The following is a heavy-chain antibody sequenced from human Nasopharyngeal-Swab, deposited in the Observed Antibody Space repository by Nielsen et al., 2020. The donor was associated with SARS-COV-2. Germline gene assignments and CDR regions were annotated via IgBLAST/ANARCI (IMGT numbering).Heavy chain of an antibody. CDR2: ISTTTATI. J-gene: IGHJ3*02. CDR3: AREVPYSGHDDAFDI. CDR1: GGSINSAH. Sequence: GGSLRLSCTVSGGSINSAHWSWIRQPPGKGLEWISYISTTTATIYYADSVKGRFTISRDNAKNSLYLQMNSLRAEDTAVYYCAREVPYSGHDDAFDIWGQGTMVTVSA. V-gene: IGHV3-48*03. D-gene: IGHD5-12*01.